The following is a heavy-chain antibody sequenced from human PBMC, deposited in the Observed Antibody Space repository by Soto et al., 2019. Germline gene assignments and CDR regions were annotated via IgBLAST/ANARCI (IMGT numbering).Heavy chain of an antibody. Sequence: QLQLQESGPGLVKPSETLSLTCTVSGGSISSSXYYWGWIRQPPGKGLEWIGSIYYSGSTYYNPSLKSRVTISVDTSKNQFSLKLSSVTAADTAVYYCARIDGITIFGVVIIPWGQGTLVTVSS. CDR2: IYYSGST. D-gene: IGHD3-3*01. CDR3: ARIDGITIFGVVIIP. V-gene: IGHV4-39*01. CDR1: GGSISSSXYY. J-gene: IGHJ5*02.